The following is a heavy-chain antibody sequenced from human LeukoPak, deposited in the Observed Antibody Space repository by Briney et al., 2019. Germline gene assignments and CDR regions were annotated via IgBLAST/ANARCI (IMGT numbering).Heavy chain of an antibody. Sequence: SETLSHTCAVYGGSFSGYYWSWIRQPPGKGLEWIGEINHSGSTNYNPSLKSRVTISVDTSKNQFSLKLSSVTAADTAVYYCARGSKERGRITIFGVVSRDWFDPWGQGTLVTVSS. V-gene: IGHV4-34*01. CDR3: ARGSKERGRITIFGVVSRDWFDP. CDR2: INHSGST. CDR1: GGSFSGYY. J-gene: IGHJ5*02. D-gene: IGHD3-3*01.